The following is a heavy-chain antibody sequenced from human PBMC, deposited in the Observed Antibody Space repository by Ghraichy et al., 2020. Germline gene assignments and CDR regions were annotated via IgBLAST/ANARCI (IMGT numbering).Heavy chain of an antibody. V-gene: IGHV3-23*01. Sequence: GESLNISCVASEFTFSSHVMSWVRQAPGKGLEWVSAIGGSGSTTYYADSVKGRFTISRDNSKNTLYLQMNSLRAEDTAVYYCARRNTGNYYCFEYWGQGTLVTFSS. J-gene: IGHJ4*02. D-gene: IGHD3-10*01. CDR1: EFTFSSHV. CDR3: ARRNTGNYYCFEY. CDR2: IGGSGSTT.